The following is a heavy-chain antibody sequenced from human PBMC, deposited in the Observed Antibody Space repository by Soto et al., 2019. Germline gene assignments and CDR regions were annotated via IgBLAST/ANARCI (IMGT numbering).Heavy chain of an antibody. V-gene: IGHV3-21*01. CDR1: GFDFSTFG. Sequence: GGSLRLSCAASGFDFSTFGMNWVRQAPGKGLEWVSFLSPSYPYTSYADSVKGRFTISGDNAKNSVSLQMDSLRAEDTAVYYCQTRAYCGGDCYFDYWGQGTLVTVSS. CDR3: QTRAYCGGDCYFDY. J-gene: IGHJ4*02. CDR2: LSPSYPYT. D-gene: IGHD2-21*02.